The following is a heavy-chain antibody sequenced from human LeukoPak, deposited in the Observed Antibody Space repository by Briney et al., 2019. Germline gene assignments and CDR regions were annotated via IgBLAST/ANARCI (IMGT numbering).Heavy chain of an antibody. CDR3: TRDRGAYNLYDY. Sequence: PGRSLRLSCTASGFTFGDYAMSWIRQAPGKGLEWVGFIRSKAYGETADYVASVKGRFTISRDDSKAIAYLQMNSLKTEDTAVYHCTRDRGAYNLYDYWGQGTLVTVSS. CDR2: IRSKAYGETA. J-gene: IGHJ4*02. CDR1: GFTFGDYA. V-gene: IGHV3-49*03. D-gene: IGHD1-1*01.